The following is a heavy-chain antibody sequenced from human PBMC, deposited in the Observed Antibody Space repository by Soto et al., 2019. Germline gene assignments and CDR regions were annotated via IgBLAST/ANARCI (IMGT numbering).Heavy chain of an antibody. J-gene: IGHJ1*01. CDR2: LSHDGNSE. D-gene: IGHD3-22*01. CDR1: GFTFSNYP. Sequence: GSLRLSCAASGFTFSNYPMHWVRQTPGKGLEWVAGLSHDGNSEHYPDSVRGRFTISRDNSIKTLDLQMNSPRAEDTAVYYCAREDESSGHAGTFQLWGQGTLVTVSS. CDR3: AREDESSGHAGTFQL. V-gene: IGHV3-30-3*01.